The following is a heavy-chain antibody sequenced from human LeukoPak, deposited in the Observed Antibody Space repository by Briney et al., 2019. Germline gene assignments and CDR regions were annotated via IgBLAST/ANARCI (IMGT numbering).Heavy chain of an antibody. D-gene: IGHD1-26*01. CDR1: GYTFTDYY. V-gene: IGHV1-69*04. J-gene: IGHJ4*02. Sequence: GASVKVSCKASGYTFTDYYIHWVRQAPGQGLEWMGRIIPILGIANYAQKFQGRVTITADKSTSTAYMELSSLRSEDTAVYYCARDSSVGASDYWGQGTLVTVSS. CDR2: IIPILGIA. CDR3: ARDSSVGASDY.